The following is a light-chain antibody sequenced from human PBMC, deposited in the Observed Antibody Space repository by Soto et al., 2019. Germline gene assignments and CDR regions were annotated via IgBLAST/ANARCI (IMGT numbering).Light chain of an antibody. CDR2: DVS. J-gene: IGLJ1*01. Sequence: LTQPASVSGSPGQSITISCTGTGSDVGGYNYVSWYQQHPGKAPKFMIYDVSNRPSGVSNRFSGSKSGNTASLTISGLQAEDEADYYCSSYTTSNTRQIVFGTGTKVTV. CDR1: GSDVGGYNY. V-gene: IGLV2-14*01. CDR3: SSYTTSNTRQIV.